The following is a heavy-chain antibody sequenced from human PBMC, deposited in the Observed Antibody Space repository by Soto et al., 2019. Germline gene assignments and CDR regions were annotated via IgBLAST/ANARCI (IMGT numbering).Heavy chain of an antibody. CDR3: AKDGDYEYFDY. CDR2: INNNSGRK. CDR1: GFSFSSYT. D-gene: IGHD3-22*01. J-gene: IGHJ4*02. Sequence: GGSLRLSGGASGFSFSSYTMNWVRQAPGKGLEGGSSINNNSGRKYYADSVKGRFTISRDNSKNTLFLQMNSLKAEDTAVYFCAKDGDYEYFDYWGQGTQVTVSS. V-gene: IGHV3-23*01.